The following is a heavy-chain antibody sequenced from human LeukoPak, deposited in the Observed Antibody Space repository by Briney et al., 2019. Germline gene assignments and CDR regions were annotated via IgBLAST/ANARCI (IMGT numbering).Heavy chain of an antibody. D-gene: IGHD6-19*01. CDR2: INWNGGSK. J-gene: IGHJ6*03. CDR1: GFTFSSYW. Sequence: GGSLRLPCAASGFTFSSYWMSWVRQAPGKGLEWVCGINWNGGSKGYADSVKGRFTISRDNAKNSLFLQMNSLRVEDTALYYCARMAGAGYYFYMDVWGKGTTVSVSS. CDR3: ARMAGAGYYFYMDV. V-gene: IGHV3-20*04.